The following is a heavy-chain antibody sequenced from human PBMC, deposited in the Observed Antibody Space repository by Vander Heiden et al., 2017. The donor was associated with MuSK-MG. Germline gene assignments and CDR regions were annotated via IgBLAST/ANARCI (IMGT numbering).Heavy chain of an antibody. D-gene: IGHD2-2*02. CDR2: IKSDGSRT. CDR1: GFTFSTYW. J-gene: IGHJ5*02. V-gene: IGHV3-74*01. CDR3: ARGRCTTTTCYTGWFDP. Sequence: EVQLVESGGGLVQPGGSLRLSCAASGFTFSTYWMHWVRQVPGKGLVWVSRIKSDGSRTSYADSVKGRFTISRDNAKNTLYLQMNSLKPEDTAVYYCARGRCTTTTCYTGWFDPWGQGTLVTVSS.